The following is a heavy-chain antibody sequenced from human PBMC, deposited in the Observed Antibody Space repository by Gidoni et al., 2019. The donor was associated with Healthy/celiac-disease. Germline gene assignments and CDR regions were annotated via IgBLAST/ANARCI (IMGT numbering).Heavy chain of an antibody. J-gene: IGHJ3*02. V-gene: IGHV3-64D*06. CDR3: VKSSDSYGYLGACDI. CDR1: GFTFSSYA. CDR2: ISRNGGST. D-gene: IGHD5-18*01. Sequence: EVQLVASGGGLVQPGGSLRLSCSASGFTFSSYAMPWVRQAPGKGREYVSAISRNGGSTYYADSVKGRFTSSKDNSKNTRYLQMSSLRAEDTAVYYCVKSSDSYGYLGACDIWGQGTMVTVSS.